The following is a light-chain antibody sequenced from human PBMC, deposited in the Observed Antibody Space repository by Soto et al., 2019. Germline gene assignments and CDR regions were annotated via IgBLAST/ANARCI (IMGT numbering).Light chain of an antibody. V-gene: IGKV1-5*01. CDR1: QSISSG. Sequence: DIQMTHSPSTLSASVGDRVTITCRASQSISSGLAWYQQKPGKAPKLLIYDASNLESGVPSRFSGSGSGTEFTLTISCLQPDDFASYYCQQYYSYSPTFGQGTKVEIK. CDR2: DAS. J-gene: IGKJ1*01. CDR3: QQYYSYSPT.